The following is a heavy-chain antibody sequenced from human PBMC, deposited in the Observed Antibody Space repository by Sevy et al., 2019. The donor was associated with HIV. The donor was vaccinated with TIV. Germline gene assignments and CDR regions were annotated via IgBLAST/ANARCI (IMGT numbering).Heavy chain of an antibody. J-gene: IGHJ4*02. Sequence: GGSPRLSCAASGFTFSSYAMTWVRQAPGKGLEWVSGISGSGYSTYYADSVKGRFTISRDNSKNPLYLQMNSLRAEDTAVYYCAKEGGGYNYDSSGLFDYWGQGTLVTVSS. D-gene: IGHD3-22*01. CDR1: GFTFSSYA. CDR3: AKEGGGYNYDSSGLFDY. V-gene: IGHV3-23*01. CDR2: ISGSGYST.